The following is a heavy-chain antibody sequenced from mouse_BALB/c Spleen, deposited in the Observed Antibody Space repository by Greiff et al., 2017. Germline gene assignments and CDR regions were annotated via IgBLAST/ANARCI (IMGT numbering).Heavy chain of an antibody. V-gene: IGHV2-2*02. CDR1: GFSLTSYG. CDR3: AGELGRKAMDD. CDR2: IWSGGST. D-gene: IGHD4-1*01. J-gene: IGHJ4*01. Sequence: VQLQQSGPGLVQPSQSLSITCTVSGFSLTSYGVHWVRQSPGKGLEWLGVIWSGGSTDYNAAFISRLSISKDNSKSQVFFKMNSLQANDTAIYYCAGELGRKAMDDWGQGTSVTVSA.